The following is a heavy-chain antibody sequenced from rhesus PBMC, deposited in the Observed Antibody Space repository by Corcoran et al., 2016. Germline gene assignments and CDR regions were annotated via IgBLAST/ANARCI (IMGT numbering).Heavy chain of an antibody. CDR3: ARRAAAGTFDY. D-gene: IGHD6-31*01. CDR2: ISGRTGST. V-gene: IGHV4-65*01. CDR1: GGSVSSSNW. Sequence: QVQLQESGPGLVKPSETLSLTCAVSGGSVSSSNWWSWIRQPPGKGLEWIGYISGRTGSTNYNPSLKSRVTISTDTSKNQFSMKLSSVTAADTAVYYCARRAAAGTFDYWGQGVLVTVSS. J-gene: IGHJ4*01.